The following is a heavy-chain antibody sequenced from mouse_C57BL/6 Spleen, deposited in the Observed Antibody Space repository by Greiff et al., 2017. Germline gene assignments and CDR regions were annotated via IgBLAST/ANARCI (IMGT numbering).Heavy chain of an antibody. CDR3: AIPLYYYGSSLLFAY. D-gene: IGHD1-1*01. V-gene: IGHV1-74*01. Sequence: QVQLQQPGAELVKPGASVKVSCKASGYTFTSYWMHWVKQRPGQGLEWIGRIHPSDSDTNYNQKFKGKATLTVDKSSSTAYMQLSSLTSEDSAVYYWAIPLYYYGSSLLFAYWGQGTLLTVSA. J-gene: IGHJ3*01. CDR1: GYTFTSYW. CDR2: IHPSDSDT.